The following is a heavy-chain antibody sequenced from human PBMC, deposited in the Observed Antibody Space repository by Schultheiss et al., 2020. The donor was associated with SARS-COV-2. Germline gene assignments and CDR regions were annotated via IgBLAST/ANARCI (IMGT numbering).Heavy chain of an antibody. D-gene: IGHD3-22*01. Sequence: GGSLRLSCAASGFTFSSYAMHWVRQAPGKGLEWVAVISYDGSNKYYADSVKGRFTISRDNSKNTLYLQMNSLRADDTAVYYCARGDYDSSGYPYYYYGMDVWGQGTTVTVSS. CDR3: ARGDYDSSGYPYYYYGMDV. CDR1: GFTFSSYA. CDR2: ISYDGSNK. V-gene: IGHV3-30*01. J-gene: IGHJ6*02.